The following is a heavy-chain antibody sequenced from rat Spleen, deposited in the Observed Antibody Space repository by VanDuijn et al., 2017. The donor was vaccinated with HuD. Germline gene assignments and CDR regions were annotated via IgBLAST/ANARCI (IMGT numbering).Heavy chain of an antibody. CDR2: ISYEGSGT. V-gene: IGHV5-22*01. CDR1: GFIFSDYY. CDR3: SRVDTYGYVLDA. D-gene: IGHD2-1*01. J-gene: IGHJ4*01. Sequence: EVQLAESGGGLVQPGRSLKVSCAASGFIFSDYYMAWVRQAPKKGLEWVASISYEGSGTYYGDSLKGRFTISRDNAKSTLYLQMHSLGSEDTATYYCSRVDTYGYVLDAWGQGASVTVSS.